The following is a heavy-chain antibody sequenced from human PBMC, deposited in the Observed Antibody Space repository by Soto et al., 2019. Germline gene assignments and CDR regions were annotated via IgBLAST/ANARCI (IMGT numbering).Heavy chain of an antibody. J-gene: IGHJ4*02. D-gene: IGHD2-21*02. V-gene: IGHV3-74*01. CDR3: GRGDLYFDY. Sequence: EVQLVESGGDLVQPGGSLRLSCAASGFTFSRDWMHWVRQAPGKGLVWVSRINRDGSTTNYADSVKGRFTISRDNAKNTVYLQMNSLTAEDTAVYYCGRGDLYFDYWGQGTLVTVSS. CDR1: GFTFSRDW. CDR2: INRDGSTT.